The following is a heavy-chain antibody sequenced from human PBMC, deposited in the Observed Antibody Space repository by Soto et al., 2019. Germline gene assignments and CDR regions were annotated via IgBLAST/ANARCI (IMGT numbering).Heavy chain of an antibody. D-gene: IGHD3-22*01. CDR3: AREGRTDDSSGRSLDY. Sequence: XTLSLACTFCGGSVSSYEWGWIRQPAGKGLEWIGRIYTSGSTNYNPSLKSRVNMSVETSKNQFSLKLSPVNAAETAVYYCAREGRTDDSSGRSLDYWGQGTLGTVSS. CDR2: IYTSGST. V-gene: IGHV4-4*07. CDR1: GGSVSSYE. J-gene: IGHJ4*02.